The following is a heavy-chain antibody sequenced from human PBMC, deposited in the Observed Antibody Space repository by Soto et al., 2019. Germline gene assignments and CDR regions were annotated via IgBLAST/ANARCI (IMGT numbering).Heavy chain of an antibody. Sequence: PGGSLRLSCAASGLTVSSNYMSWVRQAPGKGLEWVSMIYSGGGTTYADSVQGRFIISSDSSKKTVYLQMNRLRAEETRVYVCARDVSPAFGPAAFDIWGKGPWAP. V-gene: IGHV3-66*01. CDR1: GLTVSSNY. CDR2: IYSGGGT. J-gene: IGHJ3*02. CDR3: ARDVSPAFGPAAFDI. D-gene: IGHD3-10*01.